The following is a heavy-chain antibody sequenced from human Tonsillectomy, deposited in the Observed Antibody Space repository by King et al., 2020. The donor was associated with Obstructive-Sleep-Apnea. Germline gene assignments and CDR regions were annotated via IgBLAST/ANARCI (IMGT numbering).Heavy chain of an antibody. D-gene: IGHD3-10*01. CDR2: IYYSGST. V-gene: IGHV4-39*07. CDR1: GGSISSSSYY. J-gene: IGHJ4*01. CDR3: AGRQYDYGSGSYYKY. Sequence: QLQESGPGLVKPSETLSLTCTVSGGSISSSSYYWGWIRQPPGKGLEWIGSIYYSGSTYYNPSLKSRVTISVDTPKNQFSLKLSSVTAADTAVYYCAGRQYDYGSGSYYKYWGQGTLVTVSS.